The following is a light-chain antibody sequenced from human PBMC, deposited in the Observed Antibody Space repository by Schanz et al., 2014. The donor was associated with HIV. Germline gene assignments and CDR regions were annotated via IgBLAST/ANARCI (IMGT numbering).Light chain of an antibody. Sequence: DIQMTQSPSTLSASVGDRVTITCRASQSISSWLAWYQQKPGKAPNLLIYKTSNLESGVPSRFSGSGSGTEFTLTISGLQPEDFAIYYCQQYDSYPITFGGGTNVEIK. V-gene: IGKV1-5*03. CDR1: QSISSW. CDR3: QQYDSYPIT. J-gene: IGKJ4*01. CDR2: KTS.